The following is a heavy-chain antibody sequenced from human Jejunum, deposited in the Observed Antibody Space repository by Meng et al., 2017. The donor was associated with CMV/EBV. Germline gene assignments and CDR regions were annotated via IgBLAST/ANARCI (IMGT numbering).Heavy chain of an antibody. J-gene: IGHJ4*02. D-gene: IGHD3-10*01. CDR2: INKDGSTT. CDR3: VTGELFFDY. CDR1: GWSFNNYW. Sequence: RLSCAASGWSFNNYWMHWVRQVPGKGLVWVSRINKDGSTTVYADSVKGRFTISRDNAKNTLSLQISSLRAEDTAVYYCVTGELFFDYWGQGTLVTVSS. V-gene: IGHV3-74*01.